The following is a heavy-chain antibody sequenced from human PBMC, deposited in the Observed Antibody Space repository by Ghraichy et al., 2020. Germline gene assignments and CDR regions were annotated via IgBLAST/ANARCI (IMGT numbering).Heavy chain of an antibody. CDR1: GIINSDYY. Sequence: GGSLRLSCSASGIINSDYYMSWIRQAPGKGLEWVSYISRDITFTNYADSVKGRFTITRDNAKNSMYLQMDNLRVEDTAVYYCATGDNFWSRYSFDSWGRGTLVTVSS. V-gene: IGHV3-11*03. CDR3: ATGDNFWSRYSFDS. D-gene: IGHD3-3*01. CDR2: ISRDITFT. J-gene: IGHJ4*02.